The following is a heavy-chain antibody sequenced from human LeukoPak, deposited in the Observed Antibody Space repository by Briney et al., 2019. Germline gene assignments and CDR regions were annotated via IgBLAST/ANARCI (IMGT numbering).Heavy chain of an antibody. J-gene: IGHJ5*02. Sequence: PSETLSLTCTVSGGSISSSSYYWGWIRQPPGKGLEWIGSIYYSGSTYYNPSLKSRVTISVDTSKNQFSLKLSSVTAADTAVYYCARDAGYQLTDFNWFDPWGQGTLVTVSS. V-gene: IGHV4-39*07. CDR1: GGSISSSSYY. D-gene: IGHD2-2*01. CDR3: ARDAGYQLTDFNWFDP. CDR2: IYYSGST.